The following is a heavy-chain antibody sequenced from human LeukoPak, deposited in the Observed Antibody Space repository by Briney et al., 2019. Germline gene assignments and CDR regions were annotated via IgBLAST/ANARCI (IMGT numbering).Heavy chain of an antibody. CDR3: ATDLRWELTNDF. CDR2: ISSTSSYT. J-gene: IGHJ4*02. CDR1: GFAFSDYY. V-gene: IGHV3-11*05. D-gene: IGHD1-26*01. Sequence: GGSLRLSCAASGFAFSDYYMSWLRQAPGKGLEWVSYISSTSSYTNYADSVKGRFTISRDNAKNSLYLQMNSLKPEDTAVYYCATDLRWELTNDFWGQGTLVTVSS.